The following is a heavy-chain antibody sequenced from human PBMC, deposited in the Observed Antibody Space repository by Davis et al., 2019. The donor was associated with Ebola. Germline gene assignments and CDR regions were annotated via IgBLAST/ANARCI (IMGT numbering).Heavy chain of an antibody. CDR3: ARDTLPCGGDCYDDTFDM. D-gene: IGHD2-21*01. J-gene: IGHJ3*02. V-gene: IGHV4-59*12. CDR2: IHHGGSA. Sequence: PSETLSLTCTVSGVSITTYFWSWIRQPPGKGLEWVGFIHHGGSANSNPSLKSRVTFSIDTSKSQVSLHLTSVTAADTAVYYCARDTLPCGGDCYDDTFDMWGQGTMVVVSS. CDR1: GVSITTYF.